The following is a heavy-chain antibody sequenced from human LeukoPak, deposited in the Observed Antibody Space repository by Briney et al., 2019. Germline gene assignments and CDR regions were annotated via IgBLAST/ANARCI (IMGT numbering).Heavy chain of an antibody. CDR1: GGSISSHY. Sequence: PSETLSLTCTVSGGSISSHYWSWIRQPPGKGLEWIGYIYYSGSTNYNPSLKSRVTISVDTSKNQFSLKLSSVTAADTAVYYGARDRTGEGYYYYYYMDVWGKGTTVTVSS. D-gene: IGHD1/OR15-1a*01. V-gene: IGHV4-59*11. J-gene: IGHJ6*03. CDR3: ARDRTGEGYYYYYYMDV. CDR2: IYYSGST.